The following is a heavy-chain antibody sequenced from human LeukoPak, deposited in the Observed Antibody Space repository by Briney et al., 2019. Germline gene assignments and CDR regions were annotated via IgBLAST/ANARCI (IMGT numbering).Heavy chain of an antibody. CDR3: ARGIVGATHDAFDI. J-gene: IGHJ3*02. CDR1: GFTFSSYS. D-gene: IGHD1-26*01. CDR2: ISSSSSYI. Sequence: GGSLRLSCAASGFTFSSYSMNWVRQAPGKGLEWVSSISSSSSYIYYADSVKGRFTISRDNAKNSLYLQMNSLRAEDTAVYYCARGIVGATHDAFDIWGQGTMVTVSS. V-gene: IGHV3-21*01.